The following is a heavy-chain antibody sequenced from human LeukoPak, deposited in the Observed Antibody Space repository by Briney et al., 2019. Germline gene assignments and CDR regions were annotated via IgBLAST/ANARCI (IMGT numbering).Heavy chain of an antibody. V-gene: IGHV3-30*18. CDR2: ISYDGSNK. CDR1: GFTISSYG. D-gene: IGHD5-18*01. CDR3: AKELRGYSYGLRNNWFDP. J-gene: IGHJ5*02. Sequence: PGRSLRLFCAASGFTISSYGMHWVRQAPGKGLEWVAVISYDGSNKYYADSVKGRFTISRDNSKNTLYLQMNSLRAEDTAVYYCAKELRGYSYGLRNNWFDPWGQGTLVTVSS.